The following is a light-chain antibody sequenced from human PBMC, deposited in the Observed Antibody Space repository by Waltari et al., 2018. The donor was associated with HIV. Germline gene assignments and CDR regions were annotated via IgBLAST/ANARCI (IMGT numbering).Light chain of an antibody. V-gene: IGKV1-39*01. CDR2: TAS. CDR1: QNISNY. CDR3: QQSDTIPLT. J-gene: IGKJ4*01. Sequence: DTQMTQSPSSLSASVVARITITCRASQNISNYLSWFQQKSGKAPNLLIYTASTLRDGVPSRFSGRGSGTEFTLTISCLQPEDFATYCCQQSDTIPLTFGDGTKVEI.